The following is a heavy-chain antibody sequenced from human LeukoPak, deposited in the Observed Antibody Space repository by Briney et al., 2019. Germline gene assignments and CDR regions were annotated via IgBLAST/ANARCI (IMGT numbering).Heavy chain of an antibody. V-gene: IGHV3-23*01. CDR2: ISGSGGST. J-gene: IGHJ4*02. CDR1: VFTFSNYA. CDR3: AKAHYDILTGYLSDY. Sequence: GGSLRLSCTASVFTFSNYAMSWVRQAPGKGLEWVSAISGSGGSTYYADSVKGRFTISRDNSKNTLYLQMNSLRAEDTAVYYCAKAHYDILTGYLSDYWGQGTLVTVSS. D-gene: IGHD3-9*01.